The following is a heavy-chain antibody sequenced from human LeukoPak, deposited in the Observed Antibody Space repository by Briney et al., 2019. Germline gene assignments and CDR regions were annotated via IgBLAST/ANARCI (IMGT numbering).Heavy chain of an antibody. CDR1: GFTFSSYG. CDR2: IRYDGSNK. V-gene: IGHV3-30*02. J-gene: IGHJ6*03. D-gene: IGHD2-2*01. Sequence: PGGSLRLSCAASGFTFSSYGMHWVRQAPGKGLEWVAFIRYDGSNKYYADSVKGRFTISRDNSKNTLYLQMNSLRAEDTAVYYCAKDRIVVVPAAPNYYYYMDVWGKGTTVTVSS. CDR3: AKDRIVVVPAAPNYYYYMDV.